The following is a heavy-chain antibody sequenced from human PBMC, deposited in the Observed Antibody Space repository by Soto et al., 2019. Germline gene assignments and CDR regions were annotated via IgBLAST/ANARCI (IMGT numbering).Heavy chain of an antibody. J-gene: IGHJ6*02. CDR3: TTPPRYFDSYYGMDV. V-gene: IGHV3-15*01. CDR2: IKSKTDGGTT. Sequence: VLLVESGGGLVLPGRSLRLSCAASGFTFSNYAMHWVRQAPGKGLEWVGRIKSKTDGGTTDYAAPVKGRFTISRDDSKNTLYLQMNSLKTEDTAVYYCTTPPRYFDSYYGMDVWGQGTTVTVSS. D-gene: IGHD3-9*01. CDR1: GFTFSNYA.